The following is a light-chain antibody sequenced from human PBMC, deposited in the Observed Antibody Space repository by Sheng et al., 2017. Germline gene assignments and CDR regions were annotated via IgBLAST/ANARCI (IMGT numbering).Light chain of an antibody. J-gene: IGKJ4*01. CDR2: DAS. Sequence: DIQMTQSPSSLSASIGDRVTITCRASQSVMRYLNWYQQKPGKAPKVLIYDASSLQGGVPSRFSGSGSGTEFTLSISSLQPEDFATYYCQQSYTTPLTFGGGTKVDIK. CDR3: QQSYTTPLT. CDR1: QSVMRY. V-gene: IGKV1-39*01.